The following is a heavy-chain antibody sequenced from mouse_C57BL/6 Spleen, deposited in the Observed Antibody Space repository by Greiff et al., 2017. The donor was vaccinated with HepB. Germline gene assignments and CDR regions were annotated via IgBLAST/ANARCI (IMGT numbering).Heavy chain of an antibody. CDR1: GYTFTNYW. V-gene: IGHV1-63*01. CDR2: IYPGGGYT. CDR3: ARRLKDWYFDV. Sequence: QVQLKESGAELVRPGTSVKMSCKASGYTFTNYWIGWAKQRPGHGLEWIGDIYPGGGYTNYNEKFKGKATLTADKSSSTAYMQFSSLTSEDSAIYYCARRLKDWYFDVWGTGTTVTVSS. J-gene: IGHJ1*03. D-gene: IGHD1-3*01.